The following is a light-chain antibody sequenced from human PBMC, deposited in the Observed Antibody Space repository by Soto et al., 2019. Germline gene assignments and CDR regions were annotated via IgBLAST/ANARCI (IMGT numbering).Light chain of an antibody. CDR3: QHYGRSAYT. Sequence: EIVLTQSPGTLSLSPGERATLSCRASQSVSSNYLAWYQQKPGQAPGLLIYGASSRATGIPDRFSGSGSGTDFTLTISRLEPEGCAVYYCQHYGRSAYTFGQGTTLEIK. CDR1: QSVSSNY. J-gene: IGKJ2*01. CDR2: GAS. V-gene: IGKV3-20*01.